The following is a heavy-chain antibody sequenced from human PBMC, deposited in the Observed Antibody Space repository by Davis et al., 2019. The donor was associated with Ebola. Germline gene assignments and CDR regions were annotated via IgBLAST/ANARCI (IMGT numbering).Heavy chain of an antibody. CDR1: GFTFSSYW. D-gene: IGHD5-24*01. J-gene: IGHJ4*02. Sequence: PGGSLRLSCAASGFTFSSYWMHWVRQAPGKGLVWVARINSDGSSTSYANSVKGRFTISRDNAKNSLYLQMNSLRDEDTAVYYCARDRRDGYNPFDYWGQGTLVTVSS. CDR3: ARDRRDGYNPFDY. CDR2: INSDGSST. V-gene: IGHV3-74*01.